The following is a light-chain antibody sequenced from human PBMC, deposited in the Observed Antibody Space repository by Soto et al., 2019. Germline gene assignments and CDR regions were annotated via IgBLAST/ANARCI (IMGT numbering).Light chain of an antibody. CDR1: SSDVGGYNY. CDR3: SSYTSSSTYYV. J-gene: IGLJ1*01. Sequence: QSALTQPASVSGSPGQSITISCTGSSSDVGGYNYVSWYQHHPGKAPKLMIYVVTQRPSGVSNRFSGSKSGNTASLTISGLQAEDVADYHRSSYTSSSTYYVFGTGTKVTV. V-gene: IGLV2-14*03. CDR2: VVT.